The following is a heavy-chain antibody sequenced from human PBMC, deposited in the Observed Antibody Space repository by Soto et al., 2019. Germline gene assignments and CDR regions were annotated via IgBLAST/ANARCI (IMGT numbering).Heavy chain of an antibody. CDR1: GDSVSSNSAA. CDR2: TYYRSKWYS. J-gene: IGHJ5*02. Sequence: PSQTLSLTCAISGDSVSSNSAAWNWIRQSPSRGLGWLGRTYYRSKWYSDYAVSVKSRITIKPDTSKNQFSLQPNSVTPEDTAMYYCARAPGYTGYANRGRFGPWGQGTLVTVSS. D-gene: IGHD5-12*01. V-gene: IGHV6-1*01. CDR3: ARAPGYTGYANRGRFGP.